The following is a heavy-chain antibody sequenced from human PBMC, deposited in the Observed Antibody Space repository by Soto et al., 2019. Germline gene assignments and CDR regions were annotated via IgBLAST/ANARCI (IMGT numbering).Heavy chain of an antibody. Sequence: GGSLRLSCAASGFTVSSNYMSWVRQAPGKGLEWVSVIYSGGSTYYADSVKGRFTISRHNSKNTLYLQMNSLRAEDTAVYYCARDRPDYGAPSRYNYYYMDVWGKGTTVTVSS. CDR3: ARDRPDYGAPSRYNYYYMDV. CDR2: IYSGGST. D-gene: IGHD4-17*01. J-gene: IGHJ6*03. V-gene: IGHV3-53*04. CDR1: GFTVSSNY.